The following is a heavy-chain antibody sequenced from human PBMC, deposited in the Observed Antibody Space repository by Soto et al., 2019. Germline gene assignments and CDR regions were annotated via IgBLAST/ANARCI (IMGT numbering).Heavy chain of an antibody. CDR2: ISSSSSYI. D-gene: IGHD1-26*01. CDR3: ARGGAGAYRGAFDI. Sequence: PGGSLRLSCAASGFTFSSYSMNWVRQAPGKGLEWVSSISSSSSYIYYADSVKGRFTISRDNAKNSLYLQMNSLRAEDTAVYYCARGGAGAYRGAFDIWGQGTMVTV. V-gene: IGHV3-21*01. CDR1: GFTFSSYS. J-gene: IGHJ3*02.